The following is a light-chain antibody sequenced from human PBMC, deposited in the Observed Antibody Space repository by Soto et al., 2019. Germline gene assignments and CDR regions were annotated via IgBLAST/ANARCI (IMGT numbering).Light chain of an antibody. CDR2: EVS. Sequence: QSALTQPASVSGSPGQSITISCTGTSSDIGTYNYVSWYQQLPGKAPKLIIYEVSNRPSGVSNRFSGSKSGNTASLTISGLQAEDEADYFCTSYTLTSALHVIGSGTKLTVL. CDR1: SSDIGTYNY. CDR3: TSYTLTSALHV. V-gene: IGLV2-14*01. J-gene: IGLJ1*01.